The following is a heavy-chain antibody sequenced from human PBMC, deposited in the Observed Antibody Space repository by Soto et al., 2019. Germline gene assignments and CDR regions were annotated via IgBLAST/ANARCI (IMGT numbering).Heavy chain of an antibody. CDR2: IIPIFGTA. Sequence: SVKVSCKASGGTFSSYAISWVRQAPGQGLEWMGGIIPIFGTANYAQKFQGRVTITADKSTSTAYMELSSLRSEDTAVYYCARDRAQTTYYYYGMDVWGQGTTVTVSS. D-gene: IGHD1-1*01. V-gene: IGHV1-69*06. CDR1: GGTFSSYA. CDR3: ARDRAQTTYYYYGMDV. J-gene: IGHJ6*02.